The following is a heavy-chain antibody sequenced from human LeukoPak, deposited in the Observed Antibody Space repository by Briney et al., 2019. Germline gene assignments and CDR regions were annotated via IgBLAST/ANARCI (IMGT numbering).Heavy chain of an antibody. Sequence: GGSLRLSCAASGFTFSSYWMHWVRQAPGKGLVWVSRINSDGSSTSYADSVKGRFTISRDNAKNTLYLQMSSLRAEDTAVYYCARDPYCSSTSCYDMFYYYGMDVWGQGTTVTVSS. CDR3: ARDPYCSSTSCYDMFYYYGMDV. D-gene: IGHD2-2*01. CDR2: INSDGSST. V-gene: IGHV3-74*01. J-gene: IGHJ6*02. CDR1: GFTFSSYW.